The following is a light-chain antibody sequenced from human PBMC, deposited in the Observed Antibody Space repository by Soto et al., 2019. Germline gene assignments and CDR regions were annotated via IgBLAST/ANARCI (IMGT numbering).Light chain of an antibody. CDR3: QQYDNWPPIP. CDR2: AAS. V-gene: IGKV3-15*01. J-gene: IGKJ5*01. Sequence: EVVMTQSAATLSVSPGERATLSCRASQSISTNLAWYQQKHGQAPRLLIYAASARATGIPARFSGSGSGTEFTLTISSLQSEDFAVYYCQQYDNWPPIPFGQGTRLEIK. CDR1: QSISTN.